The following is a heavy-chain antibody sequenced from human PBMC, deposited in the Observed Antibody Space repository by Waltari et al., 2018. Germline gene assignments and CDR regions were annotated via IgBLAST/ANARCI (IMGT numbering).Heavy chain of an antibody. CDR1: GGTFSSYA. D-gene: IGHD1-1*01. CDR2: IIPILGTA. V-gene: IGHV1-69*05. J-gene: IGHJ6*02. CDR3: ARGPLLPGTSYYYYYYGMDV. Sequence: QVQLVQSGAEVKKPGSSVKVSCKASGGTFSSYAISWVRQAPGQGLEWMGGIIPILGTANYAQKFQGRVTITTDESTSTAYMELSSLRSEDTAVYYCARGPLLPGTSYYYYYYGMDVWGQGTTVTVSS.